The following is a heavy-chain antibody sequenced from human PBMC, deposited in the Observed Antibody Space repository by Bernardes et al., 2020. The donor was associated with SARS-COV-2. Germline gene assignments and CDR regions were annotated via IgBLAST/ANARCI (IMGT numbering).Heavy chain of an antibody. CDR1: GGSITSYY. J-gene: IGHJ4*02. Sequence: SETLSLTCTVSGGSITSYYWSWIRQPPGKGLEWIGYTHYSGNDIYNPSLKSRVTMSVDTSKNQFSLRLSSVTAADTAVYYCARGTIYYDSWGQGTLVTVSS. CDR2: THYSGND. D-gene: IGHD3-3*01. V-gene: IGHV4-59*01. CDR3: ARGTIYYDS.